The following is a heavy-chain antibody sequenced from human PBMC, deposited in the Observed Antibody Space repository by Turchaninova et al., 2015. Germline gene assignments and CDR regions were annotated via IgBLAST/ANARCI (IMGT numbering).Heavy chain of an antibody. D-gene: IGHD2-21*01. Sequence: HVQLVQSGAEEKKPGSSGRVSCKASGGPFSRYAIRRVRQAPGQGLEWMGGIIPNCGAANYAQKFQGRVTITADESTSTAYMELSSLRSEDTAVYYCAIIGTVIHDYWGQGTLVTVSS. V-gene: IGHV1-69*01. J-gene: IGHJ4*02. CDR2: IIPNCGAA. CDR1: GGPFSRYA. CDR3: AIIGTVIHDY.